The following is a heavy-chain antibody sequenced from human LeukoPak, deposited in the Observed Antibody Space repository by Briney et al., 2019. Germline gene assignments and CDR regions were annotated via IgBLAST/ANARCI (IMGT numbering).Heavy chain of an antibody. Sequence: PGGSLRLSCAASEFTFSSYAMSWVRQAPGKGLEWVSTISGSGGTTYYADSVKGRFTISRDNSKNTLYLQMNSLRAEDTAVYYCAKDHWRQLGFDYWGQGTLVTVSS. CDR2: ISGSGGTT. V-gene: IGHV3-23*01. CDR3: AKDHWRQLGFDY. J-gene: IGHJ4*02. D-gene: IGHD6-6*01. CDR1: EFTFSSYA.